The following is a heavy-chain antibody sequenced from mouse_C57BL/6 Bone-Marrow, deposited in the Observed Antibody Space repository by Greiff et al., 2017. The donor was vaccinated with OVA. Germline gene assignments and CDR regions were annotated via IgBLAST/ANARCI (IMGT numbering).Heavy chain of an antibody. CDR2: INPGSGGT. Sequence: VKLMESGAELVRPGTSVKVSCKASGYAFTNYLIEWVKQRPGQGLEWIGVINPGSGGTNYNEKFKGKATLTADKSSSTAYMQLSSLTSEDSAVYFCADWYFDVWGTGTTVTVSS. CDR3: ADWYFDV. J-gene: IGHJ1*03. CDR1: GYAFTNYL. V-gene: IGHV1-54*01.